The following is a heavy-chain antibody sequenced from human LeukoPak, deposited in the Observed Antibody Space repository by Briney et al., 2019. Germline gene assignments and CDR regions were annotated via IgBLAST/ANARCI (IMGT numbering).Heavy chain of an antibody. V-gene: IGHV3-30*18. D-gene: IGHD4-17*01. Sequence: PGRSLRLFCAASGFTFSRYGMHWVREARGKGLEWVAVISYDGSNKYYGDSVKGRFTISRDNSKNTLYLQMNSLRAEDTAVYYCAKGYGDFPFDYWGQGTLVTVSS. CDR3: AKGYGDFPFDY. CDR1: GFTFSRYG. CDR2: ISYDGSNK. J-gene: IGHJ4*02.